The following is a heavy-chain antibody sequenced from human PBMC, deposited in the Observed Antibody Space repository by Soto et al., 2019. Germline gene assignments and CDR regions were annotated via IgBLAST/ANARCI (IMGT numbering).Heavy chain of an antibody. Sequence: PSETLSLTCAVSGGSISSGGYSWSWIRQPPGKGLEWIGYIYHSGSTYYNPSLKSRVTISVDRSKNQFSLKLSSVTAADTAVYYCARVYCSGGSCYGYFDYWGQGTLVTVSS. CDR3: ARVYCSGGSCYGYFDY. D-gene: IGHD2-15*01. CDR2: IYHSGST. V-gene: IGHV4-30-2*01. J-gene: IGHJ4*02. CDR1: GGSISSGGYS.